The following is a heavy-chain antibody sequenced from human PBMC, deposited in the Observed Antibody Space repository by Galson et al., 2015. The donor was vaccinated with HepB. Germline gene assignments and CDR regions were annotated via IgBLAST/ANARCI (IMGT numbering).Heavy chain of an antibody. CDR1: GFTFDDYT. D-gene: IGHD3-16*01. CDR3: ARGAREFDY. Sequence: SLRLSCAASGFTFDDYTMHWVRQAPGKGLEWVSIISWDGGSTYYADSVKGRFTISRDNSKNSLYLQMNSLRTEDTALYYCARGAREFDYWGQGTLVTVSS. CDR2: ISWDGGST. V-gene: IGHV3-43*01. J-gene: IGHJ4*02.